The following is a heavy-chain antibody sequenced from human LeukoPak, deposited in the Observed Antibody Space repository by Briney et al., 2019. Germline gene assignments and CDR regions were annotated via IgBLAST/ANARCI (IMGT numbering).Heavy chain of an antibody. CDR1: GYTFTGYY. V-gene: IGHV1-2*02. J-gene: IGHJ4*02. D-gene: IGHD2-2*01. Sequence: VASVKVSCKASGYTFTGYYMHWVRQAPGQGLEWMGWINPNSGGTNYAQEFQGRVTMTRDTSISTAYMELSRLRSDDTAVYYCARDDLRVVVPAAMGGIVVVTAIRFAYWGQGTLVTVSS. CDR2: INPNSGGT. CDR3: ARDDLRVVVPAAMGGIVVVTAIRFAY.